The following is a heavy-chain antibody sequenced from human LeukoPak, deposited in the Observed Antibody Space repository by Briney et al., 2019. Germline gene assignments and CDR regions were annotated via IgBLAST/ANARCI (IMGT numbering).Heavy chain of an antibody. Sequence: SETLSLTCAVYGGSFSGYYWSWIRQPPGKGLEWIGEINHSGSTNYNPSLKSRVTISVDTSKNQFYLKLSSVTAADTAVYYCARDDSSGWYYFDYWGQGTLVTVS. CDR3: ARDDSSGWYYFDY. CDR1: GGSFSGYY. V-gene: IGHV4-34*01. CDR2: INHSGST. D-gene: IGHD6-19*01. J-gene: IGHJ4*02.